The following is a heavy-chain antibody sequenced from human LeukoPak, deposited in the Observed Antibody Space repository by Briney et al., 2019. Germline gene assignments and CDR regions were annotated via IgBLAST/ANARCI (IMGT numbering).Heavy chain of an antibody. CDR3: ARDGRYYDYVWGSYRPSWREPRFGY. D-gene: IGHD3-16*02. V-gene: IGHV4-30-2*01. J-gene: IGHJ4*02. CDR2: IYHSGST. Sequence: PSETLSLTCTVSGGSISSGGYYWSWIRQPPGKGLEWIGYIYHSGSTHYNPSLKSRVTISVDTSKNQFSLKLSSVTAADTAVYYCARDGRYYDYVWGSYRPSWREPRFGYWGQGTLVTVSS. CDR1: GGSISSGGYY.